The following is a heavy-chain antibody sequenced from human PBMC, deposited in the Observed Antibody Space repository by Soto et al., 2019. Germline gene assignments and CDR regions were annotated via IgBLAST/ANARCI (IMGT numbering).Heavy chain of an antibody. J-gene: IGHJ4*02. CDR1: GGSISSYY. D-gene: IGHD6-19*01. V-gene: IGHV4-59*01. CDR2: IYYSGST. Sequence: QVQLQESGPGLVKPSETLSLTCTVSGGSISSYYWSWIRQPPGKGLEWIGYIYYSGSTNYNPSLKSRVTISVDTSKNQFSLKLSSVTAADTAVYYCARDKFGQWLDYWGQGTLVTVSS. CDR3: ARDKFGQWLDY.